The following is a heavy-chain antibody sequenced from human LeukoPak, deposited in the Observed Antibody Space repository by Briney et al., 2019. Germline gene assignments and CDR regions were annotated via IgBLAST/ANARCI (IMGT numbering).Heavy chain of an antibody. D-gene: IGHD3-22*01. V-gene: IGHV4-34*01. CDR3: ARLLMDSSGYLNVDY. Sequence: NTGGSLRLSCAASGFTFSSYSMTWVRQPPGKGLEWIGEINHSGSTNYNPSLKSRVTISVDTSKNQFSLKLSSVTAADTAVYYCARLLMDSSGYLNVDYWGQGTLVTVSS. CDR2: INHSGST. CDR1: GFTFSSYS. J-gene: IGHJ4*02.